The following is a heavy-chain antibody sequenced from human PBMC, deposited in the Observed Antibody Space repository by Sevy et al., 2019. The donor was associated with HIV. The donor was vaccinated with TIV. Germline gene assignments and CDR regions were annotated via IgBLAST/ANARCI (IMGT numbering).Heavy chain of an antibody. V-gene: IGHV3-74*01. D-gene: IGHD3-16*02. Sequence: GGSLRLSCAASGFTFSSYWMHWVRQAPGKGLVWVSRINSDGSSTSYADSVKGRFTISRDNAKNTQYLQMNSLRAEDTAVYYCARAGYDYVWGSYRYPNYWGQGTLVTVSS. J-gene: IGHJ4*02. CDR3: ARAGYDYVWGSYRYPNY. CDR2: INSDGSST. CDR1: GFTFSSYW.